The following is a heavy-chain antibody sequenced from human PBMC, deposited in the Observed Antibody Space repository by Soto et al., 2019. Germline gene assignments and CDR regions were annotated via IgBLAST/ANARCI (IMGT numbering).Heavy chain of an antibody. J-gene: IGHJ4*02. D-gene: IGHD3-22*01. CDR2: INSDGSSS. CDR1: GFTFSNYW. V-gene: IGHV3-74*01. CDR3: VRENLYDNSGYYYQVFDY. Sequence: VQLVESGGGLVQPGGSLRLSCAASGFTFSNYWMHWVRQGPGKGLVWVSRINSDGSSSTYADSVKGRFTISRDNAKNSLYLQMNSLRAEDTAVYYCVRENLYDNSGYYYQVFDYWGQGTLVTVSS.